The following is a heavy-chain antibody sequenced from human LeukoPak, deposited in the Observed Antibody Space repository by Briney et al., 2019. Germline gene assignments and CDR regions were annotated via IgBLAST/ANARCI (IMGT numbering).Heavy chain of an antibody. CDR2: MSGSGGST. D-gene: IGHD6-19*01. Sequence: QPGGSLRLSCVPSGFTFSTYAMSWARQAPGKGLEWVSAMSGSGGSTYYADSVKGRFTISRDNSKNTLYLQMNTLRAEDTAVYFCAKDRVAVAGAGPFDCWGQGTLVTVSS. J-gene: IGHJ4*02. CDR1: GFTFSTYA. CDR3: AKDRVAVAGAGPFDC. V-gene: IGHV3-23*01.